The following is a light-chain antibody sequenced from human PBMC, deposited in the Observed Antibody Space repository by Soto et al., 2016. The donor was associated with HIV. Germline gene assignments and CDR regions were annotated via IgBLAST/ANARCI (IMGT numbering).Light chain of an antibody. CDR1: QSLVRSDGNTY. CDR3: MQSLQTYT. CDR2: KVS. V-gene: IGKV2-30*02. J-gene: IGKJ2*01. Sequence: DVVLTQSPLSLPVTPGQSASISCRSSQSLVRSDGNTYLNWFQQRPGQSPRRLIYKVSNRDSGVPDRFSGSGSDTDFTLKISRVEAEDVGTYYCMQSLQTYTFGQGTKLEI.